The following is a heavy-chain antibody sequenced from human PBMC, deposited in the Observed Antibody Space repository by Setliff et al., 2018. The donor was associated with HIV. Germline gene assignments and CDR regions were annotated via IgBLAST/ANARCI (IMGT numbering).Heavy chain of an antibody. V-gene: IGHV4-59*08. CDR1: GGSITTYS. CDR2: IYYTGFA. CDR3: ARTRGYTYGYIDY. J-gene: IGHJ4*02. D-gene: IGHD5-18*01. Sequence: SETLSLTCTVSGGSITTYSWSWIRQTPGKGLEWIGNIYYTGFAYYNPSLKSRVTISLDTSKNQFSLKLSSVTAADTAIYYCARTRGYTYGYIDYWGQGTLVTVS.